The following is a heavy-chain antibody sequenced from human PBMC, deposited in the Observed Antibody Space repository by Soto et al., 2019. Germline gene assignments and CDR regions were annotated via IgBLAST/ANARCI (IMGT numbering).Heavy chain of an antibody. CDR3: AREGKYSGSYFDY. D-gene: IGHD1-26*01. CDR2: IKQDGSEK. Sequence: GGSLRLSCAASGFTFSSYWMSWVRQAPGKGLEWVANIKQDGSEKYYVDSVKGRFTISRDNAKNSLYLQMNSLRAEDTAVYYCAREGKYSGSYFDYWGHGTLVTVSS. J-gene: IGHJ4*01. CDR1: GFTFSSYW. V-gene: IGHV3-7*03.